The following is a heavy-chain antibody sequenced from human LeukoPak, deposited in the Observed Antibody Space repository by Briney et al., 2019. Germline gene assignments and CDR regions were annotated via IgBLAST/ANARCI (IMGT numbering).Heavy chain of an antibody. V-gene: IGHV1-8*03. Sequence: ASVKVSCKASGYTFTSYDINWVRQATGQGLEWMGWMNPNSGNTGYAQKFQGRVTITRNTSISTAYMELSRLKSDDTAVYYCARESARIAVAGPDYRGQGTLVTVSS. CDR2: MNPNSGNT. D-gene: IGHD6-19*01. J-gene: IGHJ4*02. CDR1: GYTFTSYD. CDR3: ARESARIAVAGPDY.